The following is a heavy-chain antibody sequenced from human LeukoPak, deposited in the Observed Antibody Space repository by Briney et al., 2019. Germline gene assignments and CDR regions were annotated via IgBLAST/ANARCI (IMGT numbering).Heavy chain of an antibody. CDR2: IWYDGSTK. CDR1: GFTFSAYA. J-gene: IGHJ4*02. CDR3: ANDRLRGYTYGYPDY. Sequence: GRSLRLSCATSGFTFSAYAMHWVRQAPGKGLEWVAVIWYDGSTKYYTDSATGRFTISRDNSKNTQYLQMDSLRAEDKAVYYCANDRLRGYTYGYPDYWGQGTLVTVSS. D-gene: IGHD5-18*01. V-gene: IGHV3-33*06.